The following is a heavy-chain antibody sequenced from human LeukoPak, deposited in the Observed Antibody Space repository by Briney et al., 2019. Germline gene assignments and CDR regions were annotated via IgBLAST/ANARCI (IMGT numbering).Heavy chain of an antibody. CDR1: GYTFTGYY. CDR2: INPNSGGT. V-gene: IGHV1-2*02. Sequence: ASVKVSCKASGYTFTGYYMHWVRQAPGQGLEWMGWINPNSGGTNYAQKFQGRVTMTRDTSISTAYMELSRLRSDDTAVYYCGRSGSGGYLGVACFYILGQGTMVTVSS. J-gene: IGHJ3*02. D-gene: IGHD1-26*01. CDR3: GRSGSGGYLGVACFYI.